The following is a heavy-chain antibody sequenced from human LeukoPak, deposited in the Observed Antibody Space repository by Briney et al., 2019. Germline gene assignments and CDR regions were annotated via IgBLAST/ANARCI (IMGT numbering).Heavy chain of an antibody. CDR2: INSDGSST. D-gene: IGHD1-26*01. V-gene: IGHV3-74*01. CDR3: ARGAPSGSYYY. Sequence: GGSLRLSCAASGFTVSSYWMHWVRQAPGKGLVWVSRINSDGSSTTYADSVKGRFTISRDNAKNTLYLQMNSLRAEDTAVYYCARGAPSGSYYYWGQGTLVTVSS. CDR1: GFTVSSYW. J-gene: IGHJ4*02.